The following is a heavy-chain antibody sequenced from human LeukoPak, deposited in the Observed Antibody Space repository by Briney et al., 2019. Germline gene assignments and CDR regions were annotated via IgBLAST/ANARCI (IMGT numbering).Heavy chain of an antibody. CDR3: AREGSGYPY. Sequence: ASVKVSCKASGYTLTGYHVQWVRQAPGQGLEWMGWINPMNGDTNYAQKFQGRVTMTRDTSINTAYMEVSRLTSDDTAVFYCAREGSGYPYWGQGTLVTVSS. J-gene: IGHJ4*02. CDR1: GYTLTGYH. D-gene: IGHD5-12*01. V-gene: IGHV1-2*02. CDR2: INPMNGDT.